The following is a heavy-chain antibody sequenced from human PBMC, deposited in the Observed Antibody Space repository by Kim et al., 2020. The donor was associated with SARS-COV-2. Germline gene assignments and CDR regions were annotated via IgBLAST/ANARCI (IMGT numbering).Heavy chain of an antibody. Sequence: ASVKVSCKASGYTFNDYFIHWVRQAPGQGLEWMGWINPNSDGTNYAQKFQGRVTMTRDTSISTAYMDLTRLTSDDTAVYYCVKADGRYCSGGSCLLFDCW. CDR2: INPNSDGT. CDR1: GYTFNDYF. CDR3: VKADGRYCSGGSCLLFDC. V-gene: IGHV1-2*02. J-gene: IGHJ4*01. D-gene: IGHD2-15*01.